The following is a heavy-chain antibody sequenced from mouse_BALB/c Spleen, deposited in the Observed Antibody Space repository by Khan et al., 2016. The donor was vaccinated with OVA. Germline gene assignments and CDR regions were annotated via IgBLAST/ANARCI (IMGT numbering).Heavy chain of an antibody. CDR1: GYIFTDYY. V-gene: IGHV1-84*02. CDR3: ARGGYYGNSLFDY. J-gene: IGHJ2*01. Sequence: QIQWVQSGPELVRPGTSVKISCKASGYIFTDYYINWVKQKPGQGLEWIGWIYPGNGNTKYNEKFKGMATLTVDTSSSTAYMDFSSLTSEDTAVYFCARGGYYGNSLFDYWGQGTTLTVSS. D-gene: IGHD1-1*01. CDR2: IYPGNGNT.